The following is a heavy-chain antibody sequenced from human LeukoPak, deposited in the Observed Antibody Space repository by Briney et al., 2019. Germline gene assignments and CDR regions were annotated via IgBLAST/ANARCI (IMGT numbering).Heavy chain of an antibody. J-gene: IGHJ4*02. Sequence: GESLRLSCAASGFTFSNTWMYWVRQGPGKGLVWVSRIYNDETSATYADSVKGRFTVSRDNAKNTLYLQMDSLRVDDTAVYYRARGAPIDYWGQGTLVTVSS. V-gene: IGHV3-74*01. CDR3: ARGAPIDY. CDR1: GFTFSNTW. CDR2: IYNDETSA.